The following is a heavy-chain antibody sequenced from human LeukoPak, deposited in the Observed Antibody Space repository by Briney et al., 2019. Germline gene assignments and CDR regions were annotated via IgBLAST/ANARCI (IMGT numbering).Heavy chain of an antibody. D-gene: IGHD2-15*01. J-gene: IGHJ3*02. CDR3: ASRIGYCSGGSCYDAFDM. CDR2: INPNSGGT. CDR1: GYTFTGYY. Sequence: ASVKVSCKASGYTFTGYYMHWVRQAPGQGLEWMGRINPNSGGTNYAQKFQGRVTMTRDTSISTAYMELSRLRCDDTAVYYCASRIGYCSGGSCYDAFDMWGQRTMVSVSS. V-gene: IGHV1-2*06.